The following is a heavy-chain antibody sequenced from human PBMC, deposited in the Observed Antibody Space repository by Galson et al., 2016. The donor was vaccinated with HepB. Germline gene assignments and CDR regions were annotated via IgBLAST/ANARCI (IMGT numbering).Heavy chain of an antibody. V-gene: IGHV4-61*01. J-gene: IGHJ5*02. CDR3: ARASHYDFWSGYWVVGNWFDP. CDR2: IYYSGST. Sequence: SETLSLTCTVSGGSVSSGSYYWSWIRQPPGKGLEWIGYIYYSGSTNYNPSLKSRVTISVNTSKNQFSMKLSSVTAADTAVYDCARASHYDFWSGYWVVGNWFDPWGQGTLVTVSS. D-gene: IGHD3-3*01. CDR1: GGSVSSGSYY.